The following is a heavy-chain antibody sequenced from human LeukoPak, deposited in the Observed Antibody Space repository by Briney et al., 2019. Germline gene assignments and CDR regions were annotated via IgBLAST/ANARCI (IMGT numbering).Heavy chain of an antibody. CDR2: INPNSGGT. CDR1: GYTFTGYY. CDR3: ARALGSGSYPYDY. D-gene: IGHD3-10*01. Sequence: GASVKVSCKASGYTFTGYYMHWVRQSPGQGLEWMGWINPNSGGTNYAQKFQGWVTMTRDTSISTAYMELSRLRSDDTAVYYCARALGSGSYPYDYWGQGTLVTVSS. V-gene: IGHV1-2*04. J-gene: IGHJ4*02.